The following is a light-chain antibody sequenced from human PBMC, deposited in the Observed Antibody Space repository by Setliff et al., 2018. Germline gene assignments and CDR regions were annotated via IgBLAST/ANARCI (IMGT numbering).Light chain of an antibody. Sequence: QSALTQPASVSGSPGQSITISCTGTSGDIGGYNYVSWYQKHPDKVPKVLIYDVSNRPSGVSNRFSASKSGNTASLTISGLQTEDEADYYCTSYTDRSTRVFGSGTKVTVL. J-gene: IGLJ1*01. V-gene: IGLV2-14*03. CDR1: SGDIGGYNY. CDR2: DVS. CDR3: TSYTDRSTRV.